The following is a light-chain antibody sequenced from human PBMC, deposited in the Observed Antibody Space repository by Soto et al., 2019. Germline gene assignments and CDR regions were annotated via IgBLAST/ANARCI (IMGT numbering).Light chain of an antibody. CDR3: NSYSNLNKGACV. Sequence: QSALTQPASVSGSPGQSITISCTGTSGDIGSYNRVSWYQQHPGKAPKLIIYEVTDRPSGVSNRFSGSKSGNTASLTISGAQAEDEGEYYRNSYSNLNKGACVFGNGTKLTVL. CDR1: SGDIGSYNR. V-gene: IGLV2-14*01. J-gene: IGLJ1*01. CDR2: EVT.